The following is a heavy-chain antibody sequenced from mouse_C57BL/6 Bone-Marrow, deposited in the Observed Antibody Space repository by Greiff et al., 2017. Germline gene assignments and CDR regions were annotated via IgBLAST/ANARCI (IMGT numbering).Heavy chain of an antibody. Sequence: EVQLQQSGPELVKPGASVKISCKASGYTFTDYYMNWVQQSHGKSLEWIGYINPNNGGTSYNQKLKGKATLTVDNASSTAYLELRSLTSEDSAVYYCARGDYYYYGSSPDYWGKGTTLTVSS. V-gene: IGHV1-26*01. CDR3: ARGDYYYYGSSPDY. D-gene: IGHD1-1*01. CDR1: GYTFTDYY. J-gene: IGHJ2*01. CDR2: INPNNGGT.